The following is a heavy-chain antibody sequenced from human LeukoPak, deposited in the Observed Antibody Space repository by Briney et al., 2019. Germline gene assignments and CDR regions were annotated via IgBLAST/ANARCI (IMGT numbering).Heavy chain of an antibody. J-gene: IGHJ5*02. Sequence: ASVKVSCKASGYAFTGYYVHWVRQAPGQGLEWMGWISAYNGNTNYAQKLQGRVTMTTDTSTSTAYMELRSLRSDDTAVYYCARDWSDSGYDFIRFDPWGQGTLVTVSS. D-gene: IGHD5-12*01. CDR2: ISAYNGNT. CDR1: GYAFTGYY. V-gene: IGHV1-18*04. CDR3: ARDWSDSGYDFIRFDP.